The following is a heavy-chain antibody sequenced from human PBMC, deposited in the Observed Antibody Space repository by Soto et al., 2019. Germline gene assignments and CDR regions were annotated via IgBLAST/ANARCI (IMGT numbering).Heavy chain of an antibody. CDR1: VYTFSSYA. V-gene: IGHV1-3*01. CDR3: ARDTGDGTFDF. CDR2: INAGYGNT. D-gene: IGHD7-27*01. Sequence: ASVKVSCEASVYTFSSYAMHWLRQAPGQRLEWMGWINAGYGNTKSSQKFQDRVTISRDTSASTAYIELTSLRSEDTDVYYCARDTGDGTFDFWGQGTLVPVSS. J-gene: IGHJ4*02.